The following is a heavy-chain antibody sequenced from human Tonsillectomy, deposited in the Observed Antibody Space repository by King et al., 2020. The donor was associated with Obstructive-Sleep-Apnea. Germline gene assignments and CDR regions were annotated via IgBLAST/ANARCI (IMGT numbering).Heavy chain of an antibody. CDR2: ISSSSSYI. Sequence: VQLVESGGGLVKPGGSLRLSCAASGFTFSSYSMNWVRQAPGKGLEWVSSISSSSSYIYYADSVKGRFTISRDNAKNSLFLQMNSLRAEDTAVYYCVGTWEKRYYYYYYGMDVWGQGTTVTVSS. CDR1: GFTFSSYS. J-gene: IGHJ6*02. CDR3: VGTWEKRYYYYYYGMDV. D-gene: IGHD1-26*01. V-gene: IGHV3-21*03.